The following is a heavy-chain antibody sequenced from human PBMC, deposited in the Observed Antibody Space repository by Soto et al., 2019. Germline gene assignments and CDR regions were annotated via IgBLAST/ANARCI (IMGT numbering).Heavy chain of an antibody. CDR1: RGTFSSYA. V-gene: IGHV1-69*13. J-gene: IGHJ4*02. CDR2: IIPLFGTA. Sequence: SVNVSCKASRGTFSSYAISWVRQAPGQGLEWMGGIIPLFGTANYAQKFQGRVTITADESTSTAYMELSSLRSEYTAGYYCARAQRGNYFDYWGQGTLVTVSS. CDR3: ARAQRGNYFDY.